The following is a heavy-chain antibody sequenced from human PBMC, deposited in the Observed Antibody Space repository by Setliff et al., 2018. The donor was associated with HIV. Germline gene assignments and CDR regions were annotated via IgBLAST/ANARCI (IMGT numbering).Heavy chain of an antibody. V-gene: IGHV3-66*02. D-gene: IGHD6-25*01. CDR1: GFTVSTYY. J-gene: IGHJ4*02. Sequence: PGGSLRLSCAASGFTVSTYYMSWVRQAPGKGLEWVSTIYSGGSTYHIDSVKGRFTLSRDNSKNTVYLQMDSLRPDDTAMYYCARSRPYNSALDYWGQGTLVTVSS. CDR3: ARSRPYNSALDY. CDR2: IYSGGST.